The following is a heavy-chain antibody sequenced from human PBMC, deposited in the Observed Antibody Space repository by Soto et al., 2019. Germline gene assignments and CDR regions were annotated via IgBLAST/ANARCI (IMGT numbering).Heavy chain of an antibody. D-gene: IGHD2-21*02. CDR1: VVSISSFY. V-gene: IGHV4-59*01. CDR3: ARPVTENCFEP. Sequence: SETLSLTCTVSVVSISSFYWSLIRQPPGKGLECIWYIYDSGSTNYNPSLRSRVSISVDTSKNQFSLKLSSVTAAHTAMYYCARPVTENCFEPWGPGRLVTLSS. CDR2: IYDSGST. J-gene: IGHJ5*02.